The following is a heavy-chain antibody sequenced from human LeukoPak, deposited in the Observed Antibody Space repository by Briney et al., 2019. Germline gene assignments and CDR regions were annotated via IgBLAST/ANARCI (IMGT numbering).Heavy chain of an antibody. J-gene: IGHJ4*02. D-gene: IGHD1-26*01. Sequence: GGSLRLSCAASGFTFSSYWMHWVRQAPGKGLEWVSFISSSSAHINYADSVKGRFTISRDNPRNSLYLQMNSLRAEDTAVYYCARDIGGSYTAIDYWGQGTLVTVSS. CDR2: ISSSSAHI. CDR1: GFTFSSYW. CDR3: ARDIGGSYTAIDY. V-gene: IGHV3-21*01.